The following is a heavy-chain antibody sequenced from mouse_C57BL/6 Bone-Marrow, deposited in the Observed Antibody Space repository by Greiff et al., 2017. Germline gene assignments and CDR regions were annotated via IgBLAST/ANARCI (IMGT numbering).Heavy chain of an antibody. J-gene: IGHJ3*01. Sequence: VKLVESDAELVKPGASVKISCKVSGYTFTDHTIHWMKQRPEQGLEWIGYIYPRDGSTKYNEKFKGKATLTADKSSSTAYMQLNSLTSEDSAVYFCARRAYYDYWFAYWGQGTLVTVSA. V-gene: IGHV1-78*01. CDR3: ARRAYYDYWFAY. CDR1: GYTFTDHT. D-gene: IGHD2-4*01. CDR2: IYPRDGST.